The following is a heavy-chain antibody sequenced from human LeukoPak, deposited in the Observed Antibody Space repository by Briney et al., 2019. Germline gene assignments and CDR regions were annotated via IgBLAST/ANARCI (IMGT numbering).Heavy chain of an antibody. Sequence: PSETLSLTCTVSGGSISSYYWSWIRQPPGKGLEWIGYIYYSGSTNYNPSLKSRVTISVDTSKNQFSLKLSSVTAADTAVYYCARDQSSSIHVSLELFDLWGQGTMVTVSS. D-gene: IGHD1-7*01. CDR2: IYYSGST. CDR3: ARDQSSSIHVSLELFDL. CDR1: GGSISSYY. J-gene: IGHJ3*01. V-gene: IGHV4-59*01.